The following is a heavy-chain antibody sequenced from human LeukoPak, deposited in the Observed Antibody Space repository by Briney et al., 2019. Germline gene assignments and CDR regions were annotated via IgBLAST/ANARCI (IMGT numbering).Heavy chain of an antibody. Sequence: ASVKVSCKASGYTFTSYAIHWVRQAPGQRLEWMGWISAGNGNTKYSQNFQGRVTFISNTSATTAFMELSSLRSEDAAVYYCARDSGSGNSDYWGQGTLVTVSS. CDR3: ARDSGSGNSDY. CDR2: ISAGNGNT. D-gene: IGHD1-26*01. J-gene: IGHJ4*02. V-gene: IGHV1-3*01. CDR1: GYTFTSYA.